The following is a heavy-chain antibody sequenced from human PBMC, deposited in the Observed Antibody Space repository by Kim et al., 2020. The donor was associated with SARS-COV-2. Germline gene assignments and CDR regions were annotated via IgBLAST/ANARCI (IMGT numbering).Heavy chain of an antibody. J-gene: IGHJ6*02. D-gene: IGHD3-16*02. Sequence: GGSLRLSCAASGFTFRDYYMTWIRQAPGKGLEWVSYISSIISYTNYADSLKGRFTISRDNAKNSLYLQMNSLRAEDTAGYYCARVGYDYVWGSYRDYYYYYGMAVWGQGPTVTVSS. CDR3: ARVGYDYVWGSYRDYYYYYGMAV. CDR1: GFTFRDYY. V-gene: IGHV3-11*05. CDR2: ISSIISYT.